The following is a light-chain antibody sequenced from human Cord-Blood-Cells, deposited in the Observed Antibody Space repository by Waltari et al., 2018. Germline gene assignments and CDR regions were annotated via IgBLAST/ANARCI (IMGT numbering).Light chain of an antibody. CDR3: QQYDNLPLT. J-gene: IGKJ4*01. CDR2: DAS. V-gene: IGKV1-33*01. CDR1: QDISNY. Sequence: IQMNPSPSSLSCSGGDRVNITCQASQDISNYLNWYQQKPGKAPKLLIYDASNLEKGVPSRFSGSGSGTDFTFTISSLQPEDIATYYCQQYDNLPLTFGGGTKVEIK.